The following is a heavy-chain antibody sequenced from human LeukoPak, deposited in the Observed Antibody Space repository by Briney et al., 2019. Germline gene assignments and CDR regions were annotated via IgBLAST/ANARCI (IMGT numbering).Heavy chain of an antibody. J-gene: IGHJ5*02. CDR3: ARHIAVAGTNWFDP. D-gene: IGHD6-13*01. CDR2: INWNGASI. V-gene: IGHV3-20*04. CDR1: GFTFDVHG. Sequence: PGGSLRLSCAASGFTFDVHGMSWVRQAPGKGLEWVSHINWNGASIGYADSVKGRFTISRDNAKTSLYLQMNSLRAEDTALYYCARHIAVAGTNWFDPWGQGTLVTVSS.